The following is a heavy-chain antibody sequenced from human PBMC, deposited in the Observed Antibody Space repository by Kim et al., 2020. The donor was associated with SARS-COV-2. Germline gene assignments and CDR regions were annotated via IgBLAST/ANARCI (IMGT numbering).Heavy chain of an antibody. CDR3: AKEHWGPEY. D-gene: IGHD7-27*01. V-gene: IGHV3-7*01. CDR1: GFTFSTYW. Sequence: GGSLRLSCAASGFTFSTYWMTWVRQAPGKGLEWVANINQDGSKKNYGDSVKGRFTISGDNAKNSLFVQLNSLRVEDTAVYYCAKEHWGPEYWGQGTLVTVSS. CDR2: INQDGSKK. J-gene: IGHJ4*02.